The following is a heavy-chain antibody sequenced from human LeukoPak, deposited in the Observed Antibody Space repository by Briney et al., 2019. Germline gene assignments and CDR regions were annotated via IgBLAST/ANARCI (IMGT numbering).Heavy chain of an antibody. CDR3: ARGWDYDSGGRPTAYVY. J-gene: IGHJ4*02. V-gene: IGHV1-69*13. CDR2: IIPIFATA. CDR1: GGTFSSYA. D-gene: IGHD3-22*01. Sequence: ASVKVSCTASGGTFSSYAISWVRQAPGQGLEWMGGIIPIFATASYAQKFQGKVTITADESTSTAYMELSSLRSEDTAIYYCARGWDYDSGGRPTAYVYWGQGTLVSVSS.